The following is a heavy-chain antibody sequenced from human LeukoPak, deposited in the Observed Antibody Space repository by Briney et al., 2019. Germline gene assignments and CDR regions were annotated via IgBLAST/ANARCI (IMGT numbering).Heavy chain of an antibody. D-gene: IGHD6-13*01. CDR1: GGSISSSSYY. J-gene: IGHJ4*02. Sequence: SETLSLTCTVSGGSISSSSYYWGWIRQPPGKGLEWIGTIYYSGSTYYNPSLKSRVTISVDTSKNQFSLKLSSVTAADTAVYYCARGVVAAAGRTFDFWGQGTLVTVSS. V-gene: IGHV4-39*07. CDR2: IYYSGST. CDR3: ARGVVAAAGRTFDF.